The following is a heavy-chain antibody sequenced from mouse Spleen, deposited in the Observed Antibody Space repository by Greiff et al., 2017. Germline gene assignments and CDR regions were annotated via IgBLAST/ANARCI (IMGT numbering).Heavy chain of an antibody. CDR1: GYTFTSYT. J-gene: IGHJ4*01. CDR2: INPSSGYT. D-gene: IGHD1-1*01. V-gene: IGHV1-4*01. CDR3: ATTEDAMDY. Sequence: QVQLQQSGAELARPGASVKMSCKASGYTFTSYTMHWVKQRPGPGLEWIGYINPSSGYTKYNQKFKDKATLTADKSSSTAYMQLSSLTSEDSAVYYCATTEDAMDYWGQGTSVTVSS.